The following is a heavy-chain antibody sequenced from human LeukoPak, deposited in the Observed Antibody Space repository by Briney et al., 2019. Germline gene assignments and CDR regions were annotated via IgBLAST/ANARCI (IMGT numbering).Heavy chain of an antibody. CDR3: ARGKNYYDSSGYYWGTFDY. V-gene: IGHV1-18*01. J-gene: IGHJ4*02. D-gene: IGHD3-22*01. Sequence: ASVKVSCKASGYTFTSYGISWVRQAPGQGLEWMGWISAYNGNTNYAQKLQGRVTMTTDTSTSTAYMGLRSLRSDDTAVYYCARGKNYYDSSGYYWGTFDYWGQGTLVTVSS. CDR1: GYTFTSYG. CDR2: ISAYNGNT.